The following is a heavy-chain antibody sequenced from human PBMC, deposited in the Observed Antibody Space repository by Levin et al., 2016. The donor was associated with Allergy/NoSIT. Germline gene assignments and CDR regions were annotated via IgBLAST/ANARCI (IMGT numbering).Heavy chain of an antibody. V-gene: IGHV4-34*01. CDR2: INHSGST. CDR3: ASSSGYYYIVSAFDI. Sequence: WIRQPPGKGLEWIGEINHSGSTNYNPSLKSRVTISVDTSKNQFSLKLSSVTAADTAVYYCASSSGYYYIVSAFDIWGQGTMVTVSS. D-gene: IGHD3-22*01. J-gene: IGHJ3*02.